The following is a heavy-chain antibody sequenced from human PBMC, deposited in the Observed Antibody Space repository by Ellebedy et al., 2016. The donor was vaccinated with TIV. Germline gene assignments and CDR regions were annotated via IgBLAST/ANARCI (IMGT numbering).Heavy chain of an antibody. J-gene: IGHJ5*02. CDR2: IYYNGGT. D-gene: IGHD3-10*01. CDR1: GGSISSSSYY. Sequence: MPSETLSLTCTVSGGSISSSSYYWGWIRQPPGKGLEWIGYIYYNGGTNYNPSLKSRLTISVDTSKNQFSLKLSSVTAADTAVYYCAREVGYYGSGSYRWFDPWGQGTLVTVSS. CDR3: AREVGYYGSGSYRWFDP. V-gene: IGHV4-61*05.